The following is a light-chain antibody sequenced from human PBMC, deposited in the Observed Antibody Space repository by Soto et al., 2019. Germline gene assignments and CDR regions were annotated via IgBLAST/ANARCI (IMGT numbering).Light chain of an antibody. CDR2: VAS. CDR3: QQSYRSPYT. CDR1: QSISSY. V-gene: IGKV1-39*01. Sequence: DIQIAQSPSSLSASVGDRVTITWRASQSISSYLNVYQQKPGKAPKFLIYVASTLQSGVPSMVSGSGSGTDFTLTSSSLQPEEFATYYCQQSYRSPYTFGQGTKLESK. J-gene: IGKJ2*01.